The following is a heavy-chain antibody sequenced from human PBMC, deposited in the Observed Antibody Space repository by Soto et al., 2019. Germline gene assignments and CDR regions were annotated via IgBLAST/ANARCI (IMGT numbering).Heavy chain of an antibody. D-gene: IGHD3-22*01. CDR3: ARNRKGHHDSSGYWRDHYAMDI. CDR1: CGSISIYY. CDR2: LYYRGNT. V-gene: IGHV4-59*01. J-gene: IGHJ6*02. Sequence: SETLSLTCTVSCGSISIYYWTLIRQPPGKVLEWIVDLYYRGNTNYNPSLMSRLTISVDASKKQFSLRLSSVNAADTAVYYCARNRKGHHDSSGYWRDHYAMDIWGLGTTVTVSS.